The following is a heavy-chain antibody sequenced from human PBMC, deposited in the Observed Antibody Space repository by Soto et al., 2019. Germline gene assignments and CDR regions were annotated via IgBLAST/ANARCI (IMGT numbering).Heavy chain of an antibody. Sequence: SATLSLTCAVSGGSISGSFYYWGWLRQSPGRGPEWIGRVFYTGFTSYNPSLESRVSVSVDTSTNQFSLKVSAVTAADAAVYYCASAQKGYNWNYFDHWGQGALVTVSS. CDR1: GGSISGSFYY. CDR2: VFYTGFT. V-gene: IGHV4-39*01. D-gene: IGHD1-20*01. J-gene: IGHJ4*02. CDR3: ASAQKGYNWNYFDH.